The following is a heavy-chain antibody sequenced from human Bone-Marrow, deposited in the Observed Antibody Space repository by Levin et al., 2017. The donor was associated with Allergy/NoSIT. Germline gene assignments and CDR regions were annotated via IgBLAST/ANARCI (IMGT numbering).Heavy chain of an antibody. D-gene: IGHD6-19*01. CDR2: IWYDGSNK. CDR1: GFTFSSYG. CDR3: ARDRSSGSSKYFDY. V-gene: IGHV3-33*01. J-gene: IGHJ4*02. Sequence: GGSLRLSCAASGFTFSSYGMHWVRQAPGKGLEWVAVIWYDGSNKYYVDSVKGRFTISRDNSKNTLYLQMNSLRAEDTAVYYCARDRSSGSSKYFDYWGQGTLVSVSS.